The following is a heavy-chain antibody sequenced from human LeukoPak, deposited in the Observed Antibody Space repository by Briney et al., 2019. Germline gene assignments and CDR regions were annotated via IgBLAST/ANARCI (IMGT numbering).Heavy chain of an antibody. V-gene: IGHV4-39*01. J-gene: IGHJ4*02. D-gene: IGHD3-10*01. Sequence: SGTLSLTCTVSGGSISSSSYYWGWIRQPPGKGLEWIGSIYYSGSTYYNPSLKSRVTISVDTSKNQFSLKLSSVTAADTAVYYCARQFGELLENYFDYWGQGTLVTVSS. CDR2: IYYSGST. CDR3: ARQFGELLENYFDY. CDR1: GGSISSSSYY.